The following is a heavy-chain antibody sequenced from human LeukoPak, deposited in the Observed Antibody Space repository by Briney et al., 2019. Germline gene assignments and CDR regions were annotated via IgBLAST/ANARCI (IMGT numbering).Heavy chain of an antibody. Sequence: GASVKVSCKASGYTFTGYYMHWVRQAPGQGLERMGWINPNSGGTNYAQKFQGRVTMTRDTSISTAYMELSRLRSDDTAAYYCARDGDSSSSGAFDIWGQGTMVTVSS. J-gene: IGHJ3*02. CDR3: ARDGDSSSSGAFDI. D-gene: IGHD6-6*01. CDR2: INPNSGGT. CDR1: GYTFTGYY. V-gene: IGHV1-2*02.